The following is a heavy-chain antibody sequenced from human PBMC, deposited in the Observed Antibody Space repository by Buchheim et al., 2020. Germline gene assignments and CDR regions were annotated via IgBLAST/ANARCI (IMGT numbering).Heavy chain of an antibody. V-gene: IGHV3-23*01. CDR2: ISGSGGSI. CDR1: GFTFSSYA. J-gene: IGHJ4*02. Sequence: EVQLLESGGGLVQPGGSLRLSCAASGFTFSSYAMSWVRQAPGKGLEWVSAISGSGGSIYYAESVKGRFNISRDNSKNTLYLQMSSLRADDTAVYYCAKRYGAYQNSPSDYWGQGTL. D-gene: IGHD4-17*01. CDR3: AKRYGAYQNSPSDY.